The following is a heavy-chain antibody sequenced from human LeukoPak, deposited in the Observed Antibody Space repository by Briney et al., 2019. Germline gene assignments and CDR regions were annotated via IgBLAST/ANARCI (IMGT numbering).Heavy chain of an antibody. CDR3: ARVYYSNSYDYWYFDL. D-gene: IGHD6-13*01. V-gene: IGHV4-4*07. J-gene: IGHJ2*01. Sequence: ASETLSLTCTVSGVSMNYYFWNWIRQPAGEGLQWIGRIHSSGTTNYNPSLKSRVTMSIDMSKNQFSLRLTSVTAADTAVYYCARVYYSNSYDYWYFDLWGRGTLVTVSS. CDR2: IHSSGTT. CDR1: GVSMNYYF.